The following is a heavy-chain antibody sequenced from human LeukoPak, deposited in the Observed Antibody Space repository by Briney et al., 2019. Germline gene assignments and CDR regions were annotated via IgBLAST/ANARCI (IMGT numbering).Heavy chain of an antibody. J-gene: IGHJ4*02. CDR1: GYTFTSYY. D-gene: IGHD2-15*01. Sequence: ASVKVSCKASGYTFTSYYMHWVRQAPGQGLEWMGIINPSGGSTSYAQKFQGRVTMTRDTSTSTVYMELSSLRSEDTAVYYCASPLGYCSGGSCYEDYWGQGTLVTVSS. CDR2: INPSGGST. V-gene: IGHV1-46*01. CDR3: ASPLGYCSGGSCYEDY.